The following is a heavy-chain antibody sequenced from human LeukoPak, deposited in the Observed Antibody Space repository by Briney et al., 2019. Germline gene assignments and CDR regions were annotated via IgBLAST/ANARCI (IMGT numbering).Heavy chain of an antibody. V-gene: IGHV1-46*01. CDR1: GHTFTSNY. J-gene: IGHJ6*03. Sequence: GASVKVSCKASGHTFTSNYIHWVRQAPGQGLEWMGIINPSGGSTSDAQKFQGRVTMTRDMSTSTVYMELSSLRSEDTAVYYCAREGLSGFRGYYYYMDVWGKGTTVTVSS. CDR2: INPSGGST. CDR3: AREGLSGFRGYYYYMDV. D-gene: IGHD3-10*01.